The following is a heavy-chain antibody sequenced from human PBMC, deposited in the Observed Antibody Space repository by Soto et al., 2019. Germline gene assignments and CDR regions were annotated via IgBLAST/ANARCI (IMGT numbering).Heavy chain of an antibody. CDR2: VKSRSSGGTV. CDR1: GFSFSIAW. D-gene: IGHD3-16*01. J-gene: IGHJ4*02. CDR3: VGDVAEVGKGELDY. Sequence: EVQVMESGGGLVESGGSLRLSCTASGFSFSIAWMTWVRQAPGKGLEWLGRVKSRSSGGTVDYAAPVKGRFTISRDDSKNTVILQMNSLKMEDTAVYYCVGDVAEVGKGELDYWGRGAMVTVSS. V-gene: IGHV3-15*01.